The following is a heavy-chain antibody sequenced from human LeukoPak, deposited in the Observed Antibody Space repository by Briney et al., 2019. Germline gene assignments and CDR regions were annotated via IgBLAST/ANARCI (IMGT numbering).Heavy chain of an antibody. D-gene: IGHD2-2*01. J-gene: IGHJ6*02. Sequence: ASVKVSCKASGYTFTGYYMHWVRQAPGQGLEWMGRINPNSGGTNYAQKFQGRVTMTRDTSISTAYMELSRLRPDDTAVYYCARDVVVPAATNYYYYYGMDVWGQGTTVTVSS. CDR2: INPNSGGT. CDR3: ARDVVVPAATNYYYYYGMDV. CDR1: GYTFTGYY. V-gene: IGHV1-2*06.